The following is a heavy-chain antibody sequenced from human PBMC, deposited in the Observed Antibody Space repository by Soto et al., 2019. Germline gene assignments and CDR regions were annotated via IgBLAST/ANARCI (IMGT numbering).Heavy chain of an antibody. CDR2: IIPIFGTA. J-gene: IGHJ5*02. CDR3: ARYCSGGSCYPGAFDP. V-gene: IGHV1-69*12. CDR1: GGTFSSYA. Sequence: QVQLVQSGAEVKKPGSSVKVSCKASGGTFSSYAISWVRQAPGQGLEWMGGIIPIFGTANYAQKFQGRVTITADESTSTADMELSSLRSEDTAVYYCARYCSGGSCYPGAFDPWGQGTLVTVSS. D-gene: IGHD2-15*01.